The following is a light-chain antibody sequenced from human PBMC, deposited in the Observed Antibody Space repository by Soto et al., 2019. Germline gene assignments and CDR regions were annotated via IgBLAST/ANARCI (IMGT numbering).Light chain of an antibody. CDR2: GAS. CDR3: QQYDSPWT. V-gene: IGKV3-20*01. Sequence: DIVLTQSRGSLCLSPVEGATLSCRATQSVSSNYLAWHQQKPGQAPRLLIYGASSRATGIPDRFSGSGSGTDFTLTISRLEPEDFAVYYCQQYDSPWTFGQGTKVDIK. J-gene: IGKJ1*01. CDR1: QSVSSNY.